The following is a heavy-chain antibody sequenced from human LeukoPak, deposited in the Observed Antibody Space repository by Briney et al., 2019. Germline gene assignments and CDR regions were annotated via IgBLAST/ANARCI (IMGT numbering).Heavy chain of an antibody. D-gene: IGHD6-13*01. J-gene: IGHJ3*02. V-gene: IGHV3-21*01. CDR2: ISSSSSYI. CDR3: ARESYSSSWYAGPGDGFDI. CDR1: GFTFSSYS. Sequence: GGSLRLSCAASGFTFSSYSMNWVRQAPGKGLEWVSSISSSSSYIYYADSVKGRFTISRDNAKNSLYPQMNSLRAEDTAVYYCARESYSSSWYAGPGDGFDIWGQGTMVTVSS.